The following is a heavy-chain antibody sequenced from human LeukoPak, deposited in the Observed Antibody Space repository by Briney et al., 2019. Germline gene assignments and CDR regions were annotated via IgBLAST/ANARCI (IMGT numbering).Heavy chain of an antibody. CDR1: GFTFSSYG. D-gene: IGHD6-19*01. V-gene: IGHV3-30*03. Sequence: GGSLRLSCAASGFTFSSYGMHWVRQAPGKGLEWVAVISYDGSNKYYADSVKGRFTISRDNSKNTLYLQMNGLRAEDTAVYYCARVSSAGNDYWGQGTLVTVSS. CDR3: ARVSSAGNDY. CDR2: ISYDGSNK. J-gene: IGHJ4*02.